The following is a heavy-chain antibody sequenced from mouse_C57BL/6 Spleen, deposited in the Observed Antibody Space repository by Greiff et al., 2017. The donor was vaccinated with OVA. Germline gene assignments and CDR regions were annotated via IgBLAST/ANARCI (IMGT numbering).Heavy chain of an antibody. CDR2: INPSNGGT. CDR1: GYTFTSYW. CDR3: ARGDGYYEDFDY. J-gene: IGHJ2*01. D-gene: IGHD2-3*01. V-gene: IGHV1-53*01. Sequence: QVQLQQSGTELVKPGASVKLSCKASGYTFTSYWMHWVKQRPGQGLEWIGNINPSNGGTNYNEKFKSKATLTVDKSSSTAYMQLSSLTSEDSAVYYCARGDGYYEDFDYWGQGTTLTVSS.